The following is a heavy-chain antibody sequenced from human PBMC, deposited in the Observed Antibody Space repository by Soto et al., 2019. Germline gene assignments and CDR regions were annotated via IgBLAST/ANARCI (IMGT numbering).Heavy chain of an antibody. CDR2: INHSGST. D-gene: IGHD3-3*01. CDR1: GGSFSGYY. Sequence: SETLSLTCAVYGGSFSGYYWSWIRQPPGKGLEWIGEINHSGSTNYNPSLKSRVTISVDTSKNQFSLKLSSVTAADTAVYYCARRGFWSGYRVDYWGQGTLVTVSS. J-gene: IGHJ4*02. CDR3: ARRGFWSGYRVDY. V-gene: IGHV4-34*01.